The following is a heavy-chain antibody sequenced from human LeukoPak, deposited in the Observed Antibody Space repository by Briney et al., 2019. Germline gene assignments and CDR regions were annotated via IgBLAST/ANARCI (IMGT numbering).Heavy chain of an antibody. CDR3: ARTYDFGIGPPGDAFDN. CDR2: ISSSSSYI. Sequence: GGSLRLSCAASGFTFSSYSMNWVRQAPGKGLEWVSSISSSSSYIYYADSVKGRFTISRDNAEDSVYLQMNSLRVEDTAVYYCARTYDFGIGPPGDAFDNWGQGTLVTVFS. J-gene: IGHJ3*02. D-gene: IGHD3-3*01. V-gene: IGHV3-21*01. CDR1: GFTFSSYS.